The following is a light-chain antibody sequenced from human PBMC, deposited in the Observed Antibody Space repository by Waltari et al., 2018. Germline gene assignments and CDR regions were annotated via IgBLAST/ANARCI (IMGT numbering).Light chain of an antibody. CDR1: SSATGGYTY. Sequence: QSALTQPASVSGSPRQSIPISCTGTSSATGGYTYVSWYQHHPGEAPKLIIYDVSERPSGVSSRFSGSKSGNTASLAISGLQAEDEADYYCCSFTSGNTYVFGPGTKVTVL. J-gene: IGLJ1*01. CDR2: DVS. V-gene: IGLV2-14*03. CDR3: CSFTSGNTYV.